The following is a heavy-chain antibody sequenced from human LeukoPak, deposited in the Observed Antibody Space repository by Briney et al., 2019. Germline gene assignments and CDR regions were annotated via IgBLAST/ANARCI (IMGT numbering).Heavy chain of an antibody. V-gene: IGHV4-59*08. CDR1: GGSISYYY. CDR3: ARRDGRELPGDY. J-gene: IGHJ4*02. Sequence: SETLSLTCTVSGGSISYYYWSWIRQPPGKGLEWIGYIYYSGSTNYNPSLKSRVTISVDTSKNQFSLKLSSVTAADTAVYYCARRDGRELPGDYWGQRTLVTVSS. CDR2: IYYSGST. D-gene: IGHD1-26*01.